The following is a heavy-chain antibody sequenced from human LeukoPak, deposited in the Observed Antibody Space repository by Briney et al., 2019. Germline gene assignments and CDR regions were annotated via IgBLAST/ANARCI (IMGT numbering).Heavy chain of an antibody. CDR3: VGRDFDY. CDR1: GGSISSGVYY. D-gene: IGHD1-26*01. V-gene: IGHV4-61*09. Sequence: SQTLSLTCTVSGGSISSGVYYWTWIRQPAGKGPEWIGQIYTSGTTNYNPSLKSRVTISLDTSKNQFSLKLSSVTAADTAFYYCVGRDFDYWGQGTLVTVSS. CDR2: IYTSGTT. J-gene: IGHJ4*02.